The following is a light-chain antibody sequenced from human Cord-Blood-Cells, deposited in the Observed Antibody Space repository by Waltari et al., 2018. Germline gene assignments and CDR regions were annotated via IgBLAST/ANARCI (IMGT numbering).Light chain of an antibody. Sequence: QSVLPQPPPASGTPGQRVTISCSGSSSNIGSNYVYWYQQLPGTAPKLLIYRNKRRPSGVPDRFSGSKSGTSASLAISGLRSEDEADYYCAAWDDSLSGWVFGGGTKLTVL. CDR2: RNK. V-gene: IGLV1-47*01. CDR3: AAWDDSLSGWV. J-gene: IGLJ3*02. CDR1: SSNIGSNY.